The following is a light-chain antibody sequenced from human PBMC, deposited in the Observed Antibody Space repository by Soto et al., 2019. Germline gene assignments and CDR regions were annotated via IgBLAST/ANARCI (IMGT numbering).Light chain of an antibody. V-gene: IGLV3-25*02. CDR1: GLPKQY. CDR2: KDT. CDR3: QSADTSGTYVL. Sequence: SYYLTQPPSVSVSPGQTTWIACSGEGLPKQYAHWYQQKPGQAPVLVIYKDTERPSGIPERFSGSSSGTTATLAISGVQAEDEADYFCQSADTSGTYVLFGGGTKVTVL. J-gene: IGLJ2*01.